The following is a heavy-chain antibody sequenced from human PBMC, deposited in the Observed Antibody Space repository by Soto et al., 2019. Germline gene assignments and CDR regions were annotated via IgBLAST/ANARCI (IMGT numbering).Heavy chain of an antibody. J-gene: IGHJ6*02. V-gene: IGHV1-69*02. D-gene: IGHD5-18*01. CDR3: ARNKDTAMVVYYYYGMDV. CDR1: GGTFSSYT. Sequence: QVQLVQSGAEVKKPGSSVKVSCKASGGTFSSYTISWVRQAPGQGLEWMGRIIPILGIANYAQKFQGRVTTTADKSTSTAYMELSSLRSEDTAVYYCARNKDTAMVVYYYYGMDVWGQGTTVTVSS. CDR2: IIPILGIA.